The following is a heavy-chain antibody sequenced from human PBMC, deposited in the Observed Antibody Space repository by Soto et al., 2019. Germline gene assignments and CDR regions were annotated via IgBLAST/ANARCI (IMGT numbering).Heavy chain of an antibody. CDR3: ARAPMVLTRSYFDS. CDR2: ISSSGNT. D-gene: IGHD3-22*01. CDR1: DGSISNFY. J-gene: IGHJ4*02. Sequence: SLTCTVSDGSISNFYWSWIRQPPGKGLEWIGYISSSGNTNYNPSLKSRVSISVDTSKNQFSLNPTSVTAADTGVYYCARAPMVLTRSYFDSWGQGTPVTVSS. V-gene: IGHV4-59*13.